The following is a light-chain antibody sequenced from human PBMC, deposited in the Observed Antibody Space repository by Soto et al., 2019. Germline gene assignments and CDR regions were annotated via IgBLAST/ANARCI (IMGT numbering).Light chain of an antibody. CDR2: AAS. CDR1: QGIRTD. Sequence: IQMTQSPSSLPASVGDRVTITCRASQGIRTDLGWYQQKPGKAPKLLIFAASSLQSGVPSRFSGSGSGTEFTLTISSLQAEDFATYYCLQDYSYPWTFGQGTRVEIK. V-gene: IGKV1-6*01. J-gene: IGKJ1*01. CDR3: LQDYSYPWT.